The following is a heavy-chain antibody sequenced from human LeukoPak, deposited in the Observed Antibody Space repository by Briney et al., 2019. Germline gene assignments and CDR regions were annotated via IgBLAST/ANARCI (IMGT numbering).Heavy chain of an antibody. Sequence: SETLSLTCTVSGGSISSSSYYWGWIRQPPGKGLEWIGSIYYSGSTYYNPSLKSRVTISVDTSKNQFSLKLSSVTAADTAVYYCARYQYQLLGRNWFDPWGQGTLVTVSS. CDR2: IYYSGST. D-gene: IGHD2-2*01. J-gene: IGHJ5*02. CDR1: GGSISSSSYY. CDR3: ARYQYQLLGRNWFDP. V-gene: IGHV4-39*07.